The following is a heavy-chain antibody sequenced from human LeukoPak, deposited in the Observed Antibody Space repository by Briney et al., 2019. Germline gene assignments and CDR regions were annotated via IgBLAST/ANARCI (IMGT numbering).Heavy chain of an antibody. CDR1: GGSISSSSYY. CDR2: IYYSGST. V-gene: IGHV4-39*01. Sequence: SETLSLTCTVCGGSISSSSYYWGWIRQPPGKGLEWIASIYYSGSTYYNPSLKSRVTISVDTSKNQLSLKLSSLTAADTAVYYCARHEYSGSYYGLSWFDPWGQGTLVTVSS. J-gene: IGHJ5*02. D-gene: IGHD1-26*01. CDR3: ARHEYSGSYYGLSWFDP.